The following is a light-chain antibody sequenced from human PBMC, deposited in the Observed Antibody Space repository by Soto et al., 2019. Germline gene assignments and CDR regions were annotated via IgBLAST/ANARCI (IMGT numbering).Light chain of an antibody. Sequence: DIVMTQTPLSLSVTPGQPASISCQSSQSLLHSDGKTYLSWYLQRPGQPLRLLIYEVSNRFSGVPDRLNSSGSGTDVTLTISRVEGEDGGGYYCMHSVEYPTTFGQGTNLDI. J-gene: IGKJ1*01. CDR1: QSLLHSDGKTY. CDR3: MHSVEYPTT. V-gene: IGKV2D-29*01. CDR2: EVS.